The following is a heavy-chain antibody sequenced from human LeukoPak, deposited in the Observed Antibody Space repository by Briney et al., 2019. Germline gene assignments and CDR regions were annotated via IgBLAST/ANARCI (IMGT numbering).Heavy chain of an antibody. J-gene: IGHJ1*01. Sequence: SETLSLTCTVSGGSISSYYWSWIRQPPGKGLEWIGYIYYSGSTNYNPSLKSRVTISVDTSKNQFSLKLSSVTAADTAVYYCARRGYYYEYFQHWGQGTLVTVSS. CDR3: ARRGYYYEYFQH. V-gene: IGHV4-59*01. CDR2: IYYSGST. CDR1: GGSISSYY. D-gene: IGHD3-22*01.